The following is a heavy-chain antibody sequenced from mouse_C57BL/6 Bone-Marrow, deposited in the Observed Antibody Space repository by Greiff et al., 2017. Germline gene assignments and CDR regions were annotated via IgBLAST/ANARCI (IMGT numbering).Heavy chain of an antibody. CDR3: ARLGGNLFAY. CDR1: GYTFTSYG. J-gene: IGHJ3*01. V-gene: IGHV1-81*01. Sequence: VQLVESGAELARPGASVKLSCKASGYTFTSYGISWVKQRTGQGLEWIGEIYPRSGNTYYNEKFKGKATLTADKSSSTAYMELRSLTSEDSAVYFCARLGGNLFAYWGQGTLVTVSA. CDR2: IYPRSGNT. D-gene: IGHD2-1*01.